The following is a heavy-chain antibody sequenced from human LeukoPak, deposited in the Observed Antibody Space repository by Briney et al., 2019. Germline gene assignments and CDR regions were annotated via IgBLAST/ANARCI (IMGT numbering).Heavy chain of an antibody. Sequence: GGSLRLSCVASGFTFSSYAMHWVRQAPGKGLDWVALISYDGSNKYYADSVKGRFTISRDNSKNTLYLQMNSLRAEDTAVYYCARGGVYSSGSYYLYYFDYWGQGTLVTVSS. CDR2: ISYDGSNK. CDR3: ARGGVYSSGSYYLYYFDY. CDR1: GFTFSSYA. V-gene: IGHV3-30-3*01. J-gene: IGHJ4*02. D-gene: IGHD6-19*01.